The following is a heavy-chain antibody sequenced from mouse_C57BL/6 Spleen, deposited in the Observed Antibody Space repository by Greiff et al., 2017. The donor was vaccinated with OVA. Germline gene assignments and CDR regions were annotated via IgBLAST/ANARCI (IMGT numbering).Heavy chain of an antibody. D-gene: IGHD2-5*01. J-gene: IGHJ2*01. CDR2: IDPSDSYT. Sequence: QVQLQQPGAELVRPGTSVKLSCKASGYTFTSYWMHWVKQRPGQGLEWIGVIDPSDSYTNYTQKFKGKATLTVDTSSSTAYMQLSSLTSEDSAVYYCARDSNYPNTDFDYWGQGTTLTVSS. V-gene: IGHV1-59*01. CDR3: ARDSNYPNTDFDY. CDR1: GYTFTSYW.